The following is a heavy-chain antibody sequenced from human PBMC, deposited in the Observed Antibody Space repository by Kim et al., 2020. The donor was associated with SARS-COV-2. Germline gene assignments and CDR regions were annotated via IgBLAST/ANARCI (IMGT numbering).Heavy chain of an antibody. CDR1: GFTFSSYS. J-gene: IGHJ3*02. CDR3: SRDHGGSNFLLDI. V-gene: IGHV3-48*02. Sequence: GGSLRLSCAASGFTFSSYSMNWVRQAPGKGLEWVSYISSTSSSIYYTDSVKGRFTISRDNAKNSLYLQMNSLRDEDTAVYYCSRDHGGSNFLLDIWGQGTMVTVSS. D-gene: IGHD1-26*01. CDR2: ISSTSSSI.